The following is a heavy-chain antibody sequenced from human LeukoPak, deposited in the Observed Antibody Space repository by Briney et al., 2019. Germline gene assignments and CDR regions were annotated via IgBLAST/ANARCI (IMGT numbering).Heavy chain of an antibody. Sequence: ASVKVSCKASGYTITSYGISWVRQASGQGLAWMGWISAYNGNTNYAQTLQARVTMPSDTSTSTAHLTLRSLGSDDRALHYCTRDGPIAAAGLIDYWGQGTLVTVSS. J-gene: IGHJ4*02. CDR1: GYTITSYG. CDR3: TRDGPIAAAGLIDY. V-gene: IGHV1-18*01. D-gene: IGHD6-13*01. CDR2: ISAYNGNT.